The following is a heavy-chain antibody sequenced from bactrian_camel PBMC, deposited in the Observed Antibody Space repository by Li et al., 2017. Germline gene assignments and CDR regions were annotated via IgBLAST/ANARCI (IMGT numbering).Heavy chain of an antibody. D-gene: IGHD6*01. V-gene: IGHV3S53*01. CDR1: GEIVGIYC. Sequence: HVQLVESGGGSVQAGGSLRLSCVASGEIVGIYCVAWFRQFQGKEREGVSTIRRDGATTYTDSVKGRFTISQDNAKNTLYLQMNSLETEDTGVYYCAAEVERSEYWGSYCSWAHWGQGTQVTVS. CDR3: AAEVERSEYWGSYCSWAH. CDR2: IRRDGAT. J-gene: IGHJ4*01.